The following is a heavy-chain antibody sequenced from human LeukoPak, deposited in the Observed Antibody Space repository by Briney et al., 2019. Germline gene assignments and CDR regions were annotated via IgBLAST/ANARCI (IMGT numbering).Heavy chain of an antibody. D-gene: IGHD3-10*01. V-gene: IGHV1-2*02. CDR3: ARDLRTMVRGVMAFDY. J-gene: IGHJ4*02. CDR2: INPNSGGT. CDR1: GYTFTGYY. Sequence: ASVKVSCKASGYTFTGYYMHWVRQAPGQGLEWMGWINPNSGGTNYAQKFQGRVTMTRDTSISTAYMELSRLRSDDTAVYYCARDLRTMVRGVMAFDYGGQGTLVTVSS.